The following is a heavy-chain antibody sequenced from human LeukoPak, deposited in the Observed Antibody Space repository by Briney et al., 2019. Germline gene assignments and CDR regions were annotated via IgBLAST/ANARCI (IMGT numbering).Heavy chain of an antibody. J-gene: IGHJ4*02. V-gene: IGHV3-9*01. D-gene: IGHD3-10*01. CDR2: ISWYSGSI. CDR1: GFTFEDYA. Sequence: GGSLRLSCAASGFTFEDYAMHWVRQAPGKGLEWVSGISWYSGSIGYADSVKGRFTISRDNAKNSLYLQMNSLRAEDTALYYCAKDREYYGSGSALNYWGQGTLVTVSS. CDR3: AKDREYYGSGSALNY.